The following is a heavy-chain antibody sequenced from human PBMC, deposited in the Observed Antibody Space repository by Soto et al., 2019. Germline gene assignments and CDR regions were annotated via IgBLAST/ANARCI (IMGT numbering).Heavy chain of an antibody. D-gene: IGHD3-22*01. J-gene: IGHJ4*02. Sequence: PGVSLRLSCSASGFNFRSYTMHWVRQAPGKGLEYVSTISHNGGITYYADFVKDRFTISRVNSRNTLYLQLSSLRTEDTAVYYCVKGPYYYDNSGYPYWGQGTLVTVSS. CDR1: GFNFRSYT. CDR3: VKGPYYYDNSGYPY. CDR2: ISHNGGIT. V-gene: IGHV3-64D*06.